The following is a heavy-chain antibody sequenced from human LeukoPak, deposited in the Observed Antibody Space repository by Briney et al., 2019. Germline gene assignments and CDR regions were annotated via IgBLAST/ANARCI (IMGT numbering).Heavy chain of an antibody. Sequence: ASVKVSCKASGYTFTSYDINWVRQATGQGLEWMGWMNPNSGNTGYAQKFQGRVTMTRNTSISTAYMELSSLRSEDTAVYYCARGRSSGWYGYYYYYYMDVWGKGTTVTISS. CDR3: ARGRSSGWYGYYYYYYMDV. CDR2: MNPNSGNT. V-gene: IGHV1-8*01. CDR1: GYTFTSYD. J-gene: IGHJ6*03. D-gene: IGHD6-19*01.